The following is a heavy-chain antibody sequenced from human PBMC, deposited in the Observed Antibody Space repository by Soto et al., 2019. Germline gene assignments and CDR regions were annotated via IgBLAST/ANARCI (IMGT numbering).Heavy chain of an antibody. J-gene: IGHJ6*02. D-gene: IGHD6-6*01. V-gene: IGHV1-18*01. CDR3: AREEGRAARPYYYGMDV. CDR1: GGTFSSYT. CDR2: IVVCNGNT. Sequence: ASVKVSCKASGGTFSSYTISWVRQARGQRLEWIGWIVVCNGNTNYAQKLQGRVTMTTDTSTSTAYMELRSLRSDDTAVYYCAREEGRAARPYYYGMDVWGQGTTVTVSS.